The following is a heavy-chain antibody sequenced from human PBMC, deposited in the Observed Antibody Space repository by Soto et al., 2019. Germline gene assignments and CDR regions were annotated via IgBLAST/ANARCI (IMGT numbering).Heavy chain of an antibody. Sequence: GGSLRLSCAASGFTFSDYSMNWVRQAPGKGLEWVSSISSSFSYIYYADSVKGRFTISRDNAKNSLYLQMNSLRAEDTAVYYCARDIRFLEWLSGDYYGMDVWGQGTTVTVSS. J-gene: IGHJ6*02. CDR3: ARDIRFLEWLSGDYYGMDV. CDR1: GFTFSDYS. V-gene: IGHV3-21*01. CDR2: ISSSFSYI. D-gene: IGHD3-3*01.